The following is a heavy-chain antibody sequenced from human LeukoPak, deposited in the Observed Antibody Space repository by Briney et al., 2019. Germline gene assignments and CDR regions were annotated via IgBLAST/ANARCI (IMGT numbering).Heavy chain of an antibody. J-gene: IGHJ5*02. CDR3: ARGGIAAAGTRFWFDP. Sequence: ASVKVSCKASGGTFSSYAISWVRQAPGQGLEWMGGIIPIFGTANYAQKFQGRVTITADESTSTAYMELSSLRSEDTAVYYCARGGIAAAGTRFWFDPWGQGTLVTVSS. V-gene: IGHV1-69*13. D-gene: IGHD6-13*01. CDR1: GGTFSSYA. CDR2: IIPIFGTA.